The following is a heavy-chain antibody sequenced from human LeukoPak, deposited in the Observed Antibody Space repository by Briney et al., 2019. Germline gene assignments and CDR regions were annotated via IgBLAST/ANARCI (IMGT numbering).Heavy chain of an antibody. CDR1: GGSISSHY. CDR3: ARVEVDAFDI. V-gene: IGHV4-59*11. CDR2: IYYSGST. D-gene: IGHD5-24*01. Sequence: SETLSLTCTVSGGSISSHYWSWIRQPPGKGLEGIGYIYYSGSTNYNPSLKSRVTISVDTSKNQFSLKLSSVTAADTAVYYCARVEVDAFDIWGQGTMVTVSS. J-gene: IGHJ3*02.